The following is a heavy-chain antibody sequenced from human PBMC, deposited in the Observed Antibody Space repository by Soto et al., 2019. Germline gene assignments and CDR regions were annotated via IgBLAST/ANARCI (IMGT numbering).Heavy chain of an antibody. CDR2: ISSSSSVI. CDR3: ARDLSWGSNWYYYMDV. D-gene: IGHD7-27*01. V-gene: IGHV3-48*01. Sequence: GGSLRLSCATAGFILSDCAMNWVRQAPGKGLEWVSYISSSSSVIDYADSVKGRFTVSRDNARNSLYLQMNSLRAEDTAVYYCARDLSWGSNWYYYMDVWGKGTTVTVSS. J-gene: IGHJ6*03. CDR1: GFILSDCA.